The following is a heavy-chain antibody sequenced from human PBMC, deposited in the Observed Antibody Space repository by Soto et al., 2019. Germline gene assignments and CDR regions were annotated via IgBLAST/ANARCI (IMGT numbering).Heavy chain of an antibody. CDR2: INYSGST. J-gene: IGHJ6*02. Sequence: SETLSLTCAVYGGSFSGYYWSWIRQPPGKGLEWIGEINYSGSTNYNPSLKSRVTISVDTSKNQFSLKLSSVTAADTAVYYCARGLYSSSWKYYYYGMDVWGQGTTVTVSS. CDR3: ARGLYSSSWKYYYYGMDV. D-gene: IGHD6-13*01. V-gene: IGHV4-34*01. CDR1: GGSFSGYY.